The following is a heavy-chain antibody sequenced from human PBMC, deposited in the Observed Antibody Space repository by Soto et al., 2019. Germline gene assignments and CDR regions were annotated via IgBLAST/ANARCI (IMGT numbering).Heavy chain of an antibody. CDR2: IWYDGSNK. D-gene: IGHD3-3*01. V-gene: IGHV3-33*01. J-gene: IGHJ6*02. Sequence: QVQLVESGGGVVQPGRSLRLSCAASGFTFSSYGMHWVRQARGKGLEWVAVIWYDGSNKYYADSVKGRFTISRDNSKNTLYLQMNSLRAEDTAVYYCARAPLGITIFGVVISYYYYGMDVWGQGTTVTVSS. CDR1: GFTFSSYG. CDR3: ARAPLGITIFGVVISYYYYGMDV.